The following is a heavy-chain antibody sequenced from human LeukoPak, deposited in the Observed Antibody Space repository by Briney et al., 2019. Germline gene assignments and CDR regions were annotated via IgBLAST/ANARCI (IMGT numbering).Heavy chain of an antibody. Sequence: ASVKVSCKASGYIFTSYGISWVRQAPGQGLEWMGWISAYNGNTNYAQKLQGRVTMTTDTSTSTAYMELRSLRSDDTAVYYCAREHYDFWSGYFDYWGQGTLVTVSS. CDR2: ISAYNGNT. CDR3: AREHYDFWSGYFDY. D-gene: IGHD3-3*01. V-gene: IGHV1-18*01. J-gene: IGHJ4*02. CDR1: GYIFTSYG.